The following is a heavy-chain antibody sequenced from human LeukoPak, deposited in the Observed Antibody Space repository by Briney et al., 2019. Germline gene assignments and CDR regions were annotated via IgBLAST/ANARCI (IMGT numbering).Heavy chain of an antibody. Sequence: SETLSLTCTVSGGSISSGSYYWSWIRQPAGKGLEWIGRIYTSGGTNYNPSLKSRVTISVDTSKNQFSLKLSSVTAADTAVYYCARGVVTVYYYYYYMDVWGKGTTVTISS. V-gene: IGHV4-61*02. J-gene: IGHJ6*03. D-gene: IGHD4-23*01. CDR1: GGSISSGSYY. CDR3: ARGVVTVYYYYYYMDV. CDR2: IYTSGGT.